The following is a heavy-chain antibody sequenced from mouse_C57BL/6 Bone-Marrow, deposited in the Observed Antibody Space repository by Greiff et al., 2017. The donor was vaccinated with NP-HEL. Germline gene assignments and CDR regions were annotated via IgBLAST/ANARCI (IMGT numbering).Heavy chain of an antibody. Sequence: QVQLQQPGAELVKPGASVKLSCKASGYTFTSYWMQWVKQRPGQGLEWIGEIDPSDSYTNYNQKFKGKATWTVDTSSSTAYMQLSSLTSEDSAVYYWARLYGVDYWGQGTTLTVSS. V-gene: IGHV1-50*01. D-gene: IGHD1-1*02. J-gene: IGHJ2*01. CDR1: GYTFTSYW. CDR3: ARLYGVDY. CDR2: IDPSDSYT.